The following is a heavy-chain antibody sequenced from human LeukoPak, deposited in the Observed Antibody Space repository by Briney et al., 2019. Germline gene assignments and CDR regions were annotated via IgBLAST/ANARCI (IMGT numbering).Heavy chain of an antibody. CDR2: IKQDGSTK. CDR1: GFTFTNSW. Sequence: GGSLRLSCAASGFTFTNSWMAWVRQAPGKGLEWVANIKQDGSTKHYVDSLEGRFTISRDNPKNSLYLQMSSLRADDTAVYYCARDTDGSLDYWGQGILVTVAS. J-gene: IGHJ4*02. CDR3: ARDTDGSLDY. D-gene: IGHD1-26*01. V-gene: IGHV3-7*01.